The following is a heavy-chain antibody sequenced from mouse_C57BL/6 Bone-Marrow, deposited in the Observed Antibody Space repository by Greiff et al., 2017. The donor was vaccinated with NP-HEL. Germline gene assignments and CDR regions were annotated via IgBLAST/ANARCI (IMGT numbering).Heavy chain of an antibody. J-gene: IGHJ3*01. V-gene: IGHV5-17*01. CDR1: GFTFSDYG. CDR2: ISSGSSTI. Sequence: EVQLVESGGGLVKPGGSLKLSCAASGFTFSDYGMHWVRQAPEKGLEWVAYISSGSSTIYYADTVKGRFTISRDNAKNTLFLQMTSLRSEDTAMYYCAREGLWFAYWGQGTLVTVSA. CDR3: AREGLWFAY.